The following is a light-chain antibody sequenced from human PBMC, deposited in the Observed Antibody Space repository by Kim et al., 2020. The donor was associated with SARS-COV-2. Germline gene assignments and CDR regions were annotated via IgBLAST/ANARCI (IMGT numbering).Light chain of an antibody. CDR1: QSISDF. CDR2: KAS. V-gene: IGKV1-5*03. CDR3: QQDNTYPWT. Sequence: ASVGDRVTITCRARQSISDFLAWYQQKPGKAPKLLIYKASNLENGVPSRFSGSGSGTEFTLTISSLQPDDFATYYCQQDNTYPWTFGQGTKVDIK. J-gene: IGKJ1*01.